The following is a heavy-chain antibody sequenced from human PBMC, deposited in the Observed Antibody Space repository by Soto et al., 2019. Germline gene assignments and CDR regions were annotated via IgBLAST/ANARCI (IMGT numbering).Heavy chain of an antibody. Sequence: PGESLKISCKGSGYNFVSYWIGWVRQRPGKGLEWMGIIYAGDSDTRYSPSFQGQVIISTDKSISTAYLQWSSLKASDTAMYYCTRGGYGGSHVDSWGQVTLVTVSS. D-gene: IGHD4-17*01. CDR3: TRGGYGGSHVDS. V-gene: IGHV5-51*01. CDR1: GYNFVSYW. J-gene: IGHJ4*02. CDR2: IYAGDSDT.